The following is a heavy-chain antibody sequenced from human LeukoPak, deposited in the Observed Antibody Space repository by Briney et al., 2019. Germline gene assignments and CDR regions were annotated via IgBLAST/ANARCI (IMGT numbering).Heavy chain of an antibody. Sequence: GGSLRLSCAASGFNLASYMLNWVRQAPGKGLEWVSSISSTGSYIYYADSVKGRFTISRDNPGNVFYLQMDSLRAEDTAVYYCTRVAQSGPAGWFDRWGQGTLVTVSS. CDR1: GFNLASYM. V-gene: IGHV3-21*01. CDR2: ISSTGSYI. D-gene: IGHD1-1*01. J-gene: IGHJ5*02. CDR3: TRVAQSGPAGWFDR.